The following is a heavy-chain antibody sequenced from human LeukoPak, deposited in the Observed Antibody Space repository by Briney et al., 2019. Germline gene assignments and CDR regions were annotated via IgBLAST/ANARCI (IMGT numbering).Heavy chain of an antibody. V-gene: IGHV1-8*02. CDR2: MNPNSGNT. Sequence: GASVKVSCKASGYTFTSYDINWVRQATGQGLEWMGWMNPNSGNTGYAQKFQGRVTMTRNTSISTAYMELSSLRSEDTAVYYCARVVCSSTSCYSRVYYFDYWGQGTLVTVSS. D-gene: IGHD2-2*02. CDR3: ARVVCSSTSCYSRVYYFDY. J-gene: IGHJ4*02. CDR1: GYTFTSYD.